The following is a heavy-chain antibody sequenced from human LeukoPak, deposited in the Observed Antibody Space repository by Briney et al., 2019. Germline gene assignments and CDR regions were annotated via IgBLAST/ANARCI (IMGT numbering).Heavy chain of an antibody. D-gene: IGHD1-1*01. CDR3: IGTTSTFDV. CDR2: VRYTGDT. V-gene: IGHV4-59*01. CDR1: GASISSFY. J-gene: IGHJ3*01. Sequence: SETLSLTCTVSGASISSFYWSWIRQPPGKGLEWIGYVRYTGDTNYDPSLKSRVSMSVDTSKNQFSLRLTSVTAADAAVYYCIGTTSTFDVWGQETVVTVS.